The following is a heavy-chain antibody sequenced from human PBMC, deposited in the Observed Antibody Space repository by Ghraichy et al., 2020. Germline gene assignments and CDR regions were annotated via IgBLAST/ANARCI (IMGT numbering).Heavy chain of an antibody. J-gene: IGHJ3*02. Sequence: SETLSLTCAVSGGSISSGGYSWSWIRQPPGKGLEWIGYIYYSGSTYYNPSLKSRVTISVDTSKNQFSLKLSSVTAADTAVYYCARDLGYYGSGSYRSGAFDIWGQGTMVTVSS. V-gene: IGHV4-30-4*07. CDR1: GGSISSGGYS. CDR2: IYYSGST. D-gene: IGHD3-10*01. CDR3: ARDLGYYGSGSYRSGAFDI.